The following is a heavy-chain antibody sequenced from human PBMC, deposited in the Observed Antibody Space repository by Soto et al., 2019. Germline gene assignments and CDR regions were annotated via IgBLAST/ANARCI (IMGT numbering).Heavy chain of an antibody. CDR3: ASLTSGGYCSGGSCQGHFQH. Sequence: SETLSLTCAVYGGSFSGYYWSWIRQPPGKGLEWIGEINHSGSTNYNPSLKSRVTISVDTSKNQFSLKLSSVTAADTAVYYCASLTSGGYCSGGSCQGHFQHWGQGTLVTVSS. V-gene: IGHV4-34*01. CDR2: INHSGST. CDR1: GGSFSGYY. J-gene: IGHJ1*01. D-gene: IGHD2-15*01.